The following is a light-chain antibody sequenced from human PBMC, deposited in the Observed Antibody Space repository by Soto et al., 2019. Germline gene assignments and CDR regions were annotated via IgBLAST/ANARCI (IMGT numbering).Light chain of an antibody. CDR2: DAS. CDR1: QSVPGNF. Sequence: EIVLTQSPGTLSLSPGERATLSCRASQSVPGNFLAWYQQKPGQAPSLLIHDASSRATGIPDRFSGSGSRTDFTLIINRLEPEDSGMYYCQQYSTSAPITFGQGTRVEIE. J-gene: IGKJ5*01. CDR3: QQYSTSAPIT. V-gene: IGKV3-20*01.